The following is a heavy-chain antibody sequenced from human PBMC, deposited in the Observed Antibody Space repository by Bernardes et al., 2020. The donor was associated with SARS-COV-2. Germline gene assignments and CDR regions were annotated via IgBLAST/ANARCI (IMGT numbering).Heavy chain of an antibody. CDR1: GFSLSTSGVG. J-gene: IGHJ3*02. CDR2: IYWDDDK. CDR3: AHTMDYFMITFGGVSEHDAFDI. D-gene: IGHD3-16*01. V-gene: IGHV2-5*02. Sequence: SGPTLVKPTQTLTLTCTFSGFSLSTSGVGVGWIRQPPGKALEWLALIYWDDDKRYSPSLKSRLTITKDTSKNQVVLTMTNMDPVDTATYYCAHTMDYFMITFGGVSEHDAFDIWGQGTMVTVSS.